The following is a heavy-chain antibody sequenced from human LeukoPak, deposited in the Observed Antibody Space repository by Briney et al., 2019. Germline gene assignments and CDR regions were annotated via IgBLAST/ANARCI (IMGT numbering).Heavy chain of an antibody. Sequence: GGSLRLSCAASGFNFRNYAMGWVRQAPGKGLEWVSSISSSSSYIYYADSVKGRFTISRDNAKNSLYLQMNSLRAEDTAVYYCAREDSYYYGSGSYPFDYWGQGTLVTVSS. CDR2: ISSSSSYI. J-gene: IGHJ4*02. CDR3: AREDSYYYGSGSYPFDY. D-gene: IGHD3-10*01. V-gene: IGHV3-21*01. CDR1: GFNFRNYA.